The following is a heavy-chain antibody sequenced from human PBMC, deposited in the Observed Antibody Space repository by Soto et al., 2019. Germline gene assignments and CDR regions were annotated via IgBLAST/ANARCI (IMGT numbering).Heavy chain of an antibody. Sequence: SETLSLTCTVSGGSISSGGYYWSWIRQHPGKGLEWIGDIYYSGSTYYNPSLKSRVTISVDTSKNQFSLKLSSVTAADTAVYYCAVGITGTTLFDYWGQGTLVTVSS. CDR1: GGSISSGGYY. CDR3: AVGITGTTLFDY. J-gene: IGHJ4*02. D-gene: IGHD1-7*01. CDR2: IYYSGST. V-gene: IGHV4-31*03.